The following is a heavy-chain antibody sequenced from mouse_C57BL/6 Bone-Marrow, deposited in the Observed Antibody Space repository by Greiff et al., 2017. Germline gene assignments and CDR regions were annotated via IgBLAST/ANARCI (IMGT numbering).Heavy chain of an antibody. V-gene: IGHV14-4*01. Sequence: VHVKQSGAELVRPGASVKLSCTASGFNIKDDYMHWVKQRPEQGLEWIGWIDPENGDTEYASKFQGKATITADTSSNTAYRQLSSLTSEDTAVYYCTNYRGSNWYFEGWGTGTTVTVSS. D-gene: IGHD1-1*01. J-gene: IGHJ1*03. CDR3: TNYRGSNWYFEG. CDR1: GFNIKDDY. CDR2: IDPENGDT.